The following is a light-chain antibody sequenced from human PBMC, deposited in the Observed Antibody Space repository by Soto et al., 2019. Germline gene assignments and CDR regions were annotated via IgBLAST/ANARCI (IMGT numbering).Light chain of an antibody. CDR3: SSYTTSSTPI. V-gene: IGLV2-14*01. CDR1: SSDIGGYNF. Sequence: QSALTQPASVSGSPGQSITISCTGTSSDIGGYNFVSWYQQHPGKAPKLIIYDVSYRPSGVSSRFSGSKSGNTASLTISGLQAEDEADYYCSSYTTSSTPICGGGTKVTVL. J-gene: IGLJ2*01. CDR2: DVS.